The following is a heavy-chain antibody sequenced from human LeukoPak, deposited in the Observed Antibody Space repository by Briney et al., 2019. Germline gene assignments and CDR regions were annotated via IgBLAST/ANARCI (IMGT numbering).Heavy chain of an antibody. CDR1: GYTFTIYG. CDR3: ASWGRDGYNSFDY. J-gene: IGHJ4*02. Sequence: ASVTLSFKASGYTFTIYGISWVRQAPAQGLEWMGWISAYNGNTNYSQKLQGRVTITTDTSTSTAYMELRSVRSDDTAVYYCASWGRDGYNSFDYWGQGTLVTVSS. CDR2: ISAYNGNT. V-gene: IGHV1-18*01. D-gene: IGHD5-24*01.